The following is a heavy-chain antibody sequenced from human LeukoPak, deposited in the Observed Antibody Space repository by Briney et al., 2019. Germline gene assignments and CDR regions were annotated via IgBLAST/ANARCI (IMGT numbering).Heavy chain of an antibody. V-gene: IGHV3-53*01. CDR3: AKEGGLGYCSTTSCAFAH. J-gene: IGHJ4*02. CDR1: GFGVSNNY. Sequence: GGSLRLSCAGSGFGVSNNYMTWVRQAPGKGLEWVSVTYSGGTTYYADSVEGRFTISRDNSKNTLYLQMNSLRTEDTAVYYCAKEGGLGYCSTTSCAFAHWGRGTLVTVSS. CDR2: TYSGGTT. D-gene: IGHD2-2*01.